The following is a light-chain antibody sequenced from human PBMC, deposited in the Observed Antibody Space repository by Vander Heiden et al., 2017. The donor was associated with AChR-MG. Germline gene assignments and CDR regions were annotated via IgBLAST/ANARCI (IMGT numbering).Light chain of an antibody. CDR3: QQLNSYPVT. CDR2: AAS. Sequence: IQLTQSPSSLSASVGDRVTITCRASQDISGYLAWYQQKPGKAPKLLIFAASTLQSGVPSRFSGSGSGTDFTLTISSLHPEDFATYYCQQLNSYPVTFGPGTRLEIK. J-gene: IGKJ5*01. CDR1: QDISGY. V-gene: IGKV1-9*01.